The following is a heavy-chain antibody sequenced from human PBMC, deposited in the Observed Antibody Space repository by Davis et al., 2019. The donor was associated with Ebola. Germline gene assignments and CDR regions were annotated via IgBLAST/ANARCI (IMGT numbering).Heavy chain of an antibody. J-gene: IGHJ3*01. V-gene: IGHV3-23*01. CDR1: GFTFSDYA. Sequence: GGSLRLSCAASGFTFSDYAMTWIRQTPGKRLEWVSTISGFGGSTYYEGSVKGRFTVSRDNSRYTVFLQMNSLRDEDTAVYYCAKDRTGRVMITFGGVRDAFDLLGQGTMVTVSS. D-gene: IGHD3-16*01. CDR3: AKDRTGRVMITFGGVRDAFDL. CDR2: ISGFGGST.